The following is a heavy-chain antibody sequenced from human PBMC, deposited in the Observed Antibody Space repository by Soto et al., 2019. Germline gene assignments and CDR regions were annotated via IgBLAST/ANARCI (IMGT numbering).Heavy chain of an antibody. CDR2: TYYRSKWFN. CDR3: ARDRGTAVAQWGLDV. Sequence: PSPTLSLTCAISGDSVSSNSATWNWIRQSPSRGLEWLGKTYYRSKWFNDYAISVRSRITINPDTSKNQFSLHLNSVTPEDTAVYYCARDRGTAVAQWGLDVWGQGATVTVSS. D-gene: IGHD6-19*01. V-gene: IGHV6-1*01. CDR1: GDSVSSNSAT. J-gene: IGHJ6*02.